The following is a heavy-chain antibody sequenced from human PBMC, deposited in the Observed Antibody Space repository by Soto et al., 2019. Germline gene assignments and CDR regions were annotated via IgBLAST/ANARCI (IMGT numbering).Heavy chain of an antibody. CDR3: AKDSALFCSGGSCYSAAVDY. V-gene: IGHV3-23*01. J-gene: IGHJ4*02. CDR2: ISGSGGST. D-gene: IGHD2-15*01. Sequence: EVQLLESGGGLVQPGGSLRLSCAASGFTFSSYAMSWVRQAPGKGLEWVSAISGSGGSTYYADSVKGRFTISRDNSKNTLYLQMNSLRADETAVYYCAKDSALFCSGGSCYSAAVDYWGQGTLVTVSS. CDR1: GFTFSSYA.